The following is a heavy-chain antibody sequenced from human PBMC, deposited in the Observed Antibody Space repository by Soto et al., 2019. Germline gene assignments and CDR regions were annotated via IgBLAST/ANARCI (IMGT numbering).Heavy chain of an antibody. V-gene: IGHV5-10-1*01. CDR1: GYSFAGYW. J-gene: IGHJ4*02. CDR2: IDPSDSQT. CDR3: ARQIYDSDTGPNFQYYFDS. Sequence: GESLKISCKGSGYSFAGYWITWVRQKPGKGLEWMGRIDPSDSQTYYSPSFRGHVTISATTSITTVFLQWSSLRASDTAMYYCARQIYDSDTGPNFQYYFDSWGQGTPVTVSS. D-gene: IGHD3-22*01.